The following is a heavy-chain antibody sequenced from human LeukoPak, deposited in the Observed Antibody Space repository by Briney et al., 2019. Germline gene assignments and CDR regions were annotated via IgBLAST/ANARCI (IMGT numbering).Heavy chain of an antibody. CDR3: ARGWGASDY. J-gene: IGHJ4*02. CDR2: ISTSGGTI. Sequence: PGGSLRLSCGASGFXFSGYEMNWVRQAPGKGLEWVSYISTSGGTIYYADSVKGRFTISRDNAKNSLYLQMNSLRAEDTAVYYCARGWGASDYWGQGTLVTVSS. V-gene: IGHV3-48*03. CDR1: GFXFSGYE. D-gene: IGHD3-16*01.